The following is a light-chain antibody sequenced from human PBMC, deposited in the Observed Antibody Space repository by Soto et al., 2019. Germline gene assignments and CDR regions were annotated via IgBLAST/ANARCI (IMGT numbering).Light chain of an antibody. J-gene: IGLJ2*01. Sequence: QSALTQPASVSGSPGQSITISCTGTSSDVGGYNYVSWYQQHPGKAPKLMIYDVSNRPSGVSNRFSGSKSGNTASLTISGLQAGEEADYYYSSYTSSSTLAGFGGGTKLTVL. CDR1: SSDVGGYNY. CDR2: DVS. CDR3: SSYTSSSTLAG. V-gene: IGLV2-14*01.